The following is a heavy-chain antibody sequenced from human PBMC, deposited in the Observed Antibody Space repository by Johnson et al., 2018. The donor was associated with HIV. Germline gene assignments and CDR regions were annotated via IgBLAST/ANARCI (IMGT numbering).Heavy chain of an antibody. D-gene: IGHD6-19*01. Sequence: VQVLESGGGVVQPGRSLRLSCAASGFTFSSFGMHWVRQAPGKGLEWVALISFDGSNKYYVDSVKGRFSISRDNSKNTLYLQMNSLRAEDTAVYYCARDRGSSGWYDAFDIWGQGTMVTVSS. J-gene: IGHJ3*02. V-gene: IGHV3-30*03. CDR2: ISFDGSNK. CDR3: ARDRGSSGWYDAFDI. CDR1: GFTFSSFG.